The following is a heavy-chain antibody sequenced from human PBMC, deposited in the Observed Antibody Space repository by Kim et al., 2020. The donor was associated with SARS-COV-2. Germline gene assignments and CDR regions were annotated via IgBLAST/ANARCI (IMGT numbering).Heavy chain of an antibody. CDR2: TYYRSKWYN. Sequence: SQTLSLTCAISGDSVSSNSAAWNWIRQSPSRGLEWLGRTYYRSKWYNDYAVSVKSRITINPDTSKNQFSLQLNSVTPEDTAVYYCARALVNRGSSSGWYVYENRMAYYFDYWGQGTLVTVSS. J-gene: IGHJ4*02. D-gene: IGHD6-19*01. CDR3: ARALVNRGSSSGWYVYENRMAYYFDY. V-gene: IGHV6-1*01. CDR1: GDSVSSNSAA.